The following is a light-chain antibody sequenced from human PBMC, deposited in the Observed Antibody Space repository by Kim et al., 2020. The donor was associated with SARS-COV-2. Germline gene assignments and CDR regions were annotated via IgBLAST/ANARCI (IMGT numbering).Light chain of an antibody. J-gene: IGKJ4*01. CDR3: QPYDNLPLT. CDR1: QDISNY. CDR2: DAS. V-gene: IGKV1-33*01. Sequence: DIQMTQSPSSLSASVGDRVTITCQASQDISNYLNWYQQKPGKAPKLLIYDASNLETGVPSRFSGSGSGTDFTFTISSLQPADIATYYCQPYDNLPLTFGGGTKVDIK.